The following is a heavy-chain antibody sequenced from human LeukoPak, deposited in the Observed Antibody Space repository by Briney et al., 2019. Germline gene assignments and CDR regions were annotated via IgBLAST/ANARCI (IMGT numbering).Heavy chain of an antibody. Sequence: GGSLRLSCAASGFTFEDYAMHWVRQVPGKGLEWVSSISWNSGIIGYADSVKGRFTISRDNAKNSLYLQMNSLRAEDTAVYYCARGVRYFDWLLPRGWFDPWGQGTLVTVSS. CDR1: GFTFEDYA. CDR2: ISWNSGII. J-gene: IGHJ5*02. D-gene: IGHD3-9*01. CDR3: ARGVRYFDWLLPRGWFDP. V-gene: IGHV3-9*01.